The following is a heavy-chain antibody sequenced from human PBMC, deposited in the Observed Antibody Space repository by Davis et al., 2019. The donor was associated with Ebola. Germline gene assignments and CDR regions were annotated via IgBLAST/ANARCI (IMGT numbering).Heavy chain of an antibody. CDR2: IWYDGSNK. V-gene: IGHV3-33*01. Sequence: GGSLRLSCAASGFTFSSYGMHWVRQAPGKGLEWVAVIWYDGSNKYYADSVKGRFTISRDNSKNTLYLQMNSLRAEDTAVYYCARDLYDILTGQPYYYHYGMDVWGQGTTVTVSS. D-gene: IGHD3-9*01. CDR3: ARDLYDILTGQPYYYHYGMDV. CDR1: GFTFSSYG. J-gene: IGHJ6*02.